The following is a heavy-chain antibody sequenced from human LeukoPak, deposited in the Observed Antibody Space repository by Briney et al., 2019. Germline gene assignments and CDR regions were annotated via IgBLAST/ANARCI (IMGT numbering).Heavy chain of an antibody. D-gene: IGHD2-2*02. CDR1: GYTFTNYD. CDR2: MNPRNGHT. V-gene: IGHV1-8*01. CDR3: ARVGIYCSSSGCYTRYYYYYMDV. Sequence: ASVKVSCKASGYTFTNYDVNWVRQATGQGLEWMGWMNPRNGHTHYTQNFQGRVTMTRNTSISTAYVELSSLRSDDTAVYYCARVGIYCSSSGCYTRYYYYYMDVWGKGTTVTVSS. J-gene: IGHJ6*03.